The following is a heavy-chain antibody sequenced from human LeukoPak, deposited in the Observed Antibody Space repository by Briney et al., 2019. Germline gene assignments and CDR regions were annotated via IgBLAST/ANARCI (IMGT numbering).Heavy chain of an antibody. J-gene: IGHJ6*02. Sequence: GGSLRLSCAASGFTFSSYSMNWVRQAPGKGLEWVSYISSSSGTILYADSVKGRFTISRDNSKNTLYLQMNSLRAEDTAVYYCARGQYYDFWSGYYGRDYYYYGMDVWGQGTTVTVSS. D-gene: IGHD3-3*01. V-gene: IGHV3-48*01. CDR1: GFTFSSYS. CDR3: ARGQYYDFWSGYYGRDYYYYGMDV. CDR2: ISSSSGTI.